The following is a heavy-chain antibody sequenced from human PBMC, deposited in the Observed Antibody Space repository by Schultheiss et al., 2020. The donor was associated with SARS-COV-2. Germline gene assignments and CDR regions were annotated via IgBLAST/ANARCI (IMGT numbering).Heavy chain of an antibody. CDR1: GGTFSSYA. V-gene: IGHV1-2*04. CDR3: ARDDGSGSYFAYYGMDV. CDR2: INPNSGGT. D-gene: IGHD3-10*01. J-gene: IGHJ6*02. Sequence: GGSLRLSCKASGGTFSSYAISWVRQAPGQGLEWMGWINPNSGGTNYAQKFQGWVTMTRDTSISTAYMELSRLRSDDTAVYYCARDDGSGSYFAYYGMDVWGQGTTVTVSS.